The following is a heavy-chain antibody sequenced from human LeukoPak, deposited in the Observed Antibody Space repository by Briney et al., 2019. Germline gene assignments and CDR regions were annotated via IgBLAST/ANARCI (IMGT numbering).Heavy chain of an antibody. J-gene: IGHJ4*02. CDR3: ARHPGHDLSGTYFPFDF. Sequence: SETLSLTCVVSGGSISSSSHFWGWIRQSPGKGLEWIGSIYHTGNTYYNPSLKSRVTISVDTSKNQFSLKLTSVTAADASVYYCARHPGHDLSGTYFPFDFWGQGTLVTVSS. CDR1: GGSISSSSHF. CDR2: IYHTGNT. D-gene: IGHD3-10*01. V-gene: IGHV4-39*01.